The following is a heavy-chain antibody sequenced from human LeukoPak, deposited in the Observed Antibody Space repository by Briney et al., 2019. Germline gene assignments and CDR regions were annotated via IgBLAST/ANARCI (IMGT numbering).Heavy chain of an antibody. Sequence: PSETLSLTCTVSGGSLSSGDYYWSWIRQPPGKGLEWIRYIYYSGSTYYNPSLKSRVTISVDTSKNQFSLKLSSVTAADTAVYYCARENIVVVPAALGPYSISSSFDYWGQGTLVTVSS. V-gene: IGHV4-30-4*08. CDR1: GGSLSSGDYY. CDR2: IYYSGST. D-gene: IGHD2-2*01. J-gene: IGHJ4*02. CDR3: ARENIVVVPAALGPYSISSSFDY.